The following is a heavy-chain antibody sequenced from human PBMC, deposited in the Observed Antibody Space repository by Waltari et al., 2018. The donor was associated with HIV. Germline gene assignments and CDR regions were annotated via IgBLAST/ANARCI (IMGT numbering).Heavy chain of an antibody. J-gene: IGHJ6*02. CDR1: GFIFNTYS. V-gene: IGHV3-48*01. Sequence: EVQLVESGGDLVQPGGSLRLSCAVSGFIFNTYSMNWVRQAPGKGLEWISYITISSSTIYYADSVKGRFTKSRDNAKNSLYLQMNSLRAEDTAVYYCARLMVVAGTPYYGLDVWGQGTTVTVSS. D-gene: IGHD2-15*01. CDR3: ARLMVVAGTPYYGLDV. CDR2: ITISSSTI.